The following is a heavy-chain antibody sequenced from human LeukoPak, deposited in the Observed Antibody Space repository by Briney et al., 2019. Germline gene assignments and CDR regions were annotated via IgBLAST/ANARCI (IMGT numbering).Heavy chain of an antibody. CDR3: AELGITMIGGV. J-gene: IGHJ6*04. D-gene: IGHD3-10*02. CDR2: INEDGSAK. Sequence: GGSLRLSCAGSGFIFTSYWMSWVGQAPGKGGEGVANINEDGSAKYYVDSVRGRFTISRDNPKNSLYLQMNSLRAEDTAVYYCAELGITMIGGVWGKGTTVTISS. V-gene: IGHV3-7*01. CDR1: GFIFTSYW.